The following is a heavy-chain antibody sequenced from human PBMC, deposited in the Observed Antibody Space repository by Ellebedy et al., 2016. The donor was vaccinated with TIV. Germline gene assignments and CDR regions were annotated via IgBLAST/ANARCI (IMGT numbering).Heavy chain of an antibody. CDR3: ARLGHGACSSASCYSLHGMDV. Sequence: PGGSLRLSCETSGYDFTQYWIAWVRQMPGKGLEWMGIVYPGDSDARYSPSYQGQVTISADKSLRTAYLQWSSLQGSDTGTYYCARLGHGACSSASCYSLHGMDVWGQGTTVIVSS. CDR2: VYPGDSDA. V-gene: IGHV5-51*01. J-gene: IGHJ6*02. D-gene: IGHD2-2*02. CDR1: GYDFTQYW.